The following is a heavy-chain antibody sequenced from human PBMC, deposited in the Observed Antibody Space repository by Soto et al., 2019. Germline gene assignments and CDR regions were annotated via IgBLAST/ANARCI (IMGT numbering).Heavy chain of an antibody. J-gene: IGHJ4*02. V-gene: IGHV3-74*01. CDR3: ARGIGYSAQDY. D-gene: IGHD1-1*01. Sequence: PGGSLRLSCAASGFTFSSYAMHWVRQAPGKGLVWVSRISGDVSSRDYADSVKGRFTSSRDNAKNTLYLQMNSLRAEDTAVYYCARGIGYSAQDYWGQGTLVTVSS. CDR2: ISGDVSSR. CDR1: GFTFSSYA.